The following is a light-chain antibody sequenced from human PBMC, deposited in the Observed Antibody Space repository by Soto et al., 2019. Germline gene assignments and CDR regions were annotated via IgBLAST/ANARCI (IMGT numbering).Light chain of an antibody. Sequence: QSALTQPASVSGSPGQSITISCTGTSSDVGGYNYVSWYQQHPGKAPKLMIYDVSNRPSGVSNRFSGSKSGNTASLTISGLQAEDEADYYCSSYTSSSTLGFGGGTKHTVL. CDR3: SSYTSSSTLG. V-gene: IGLV2-14*01. J-gene: IGLJ2*01. CDR2: DVS. CDR1: SSDVGGYNY.